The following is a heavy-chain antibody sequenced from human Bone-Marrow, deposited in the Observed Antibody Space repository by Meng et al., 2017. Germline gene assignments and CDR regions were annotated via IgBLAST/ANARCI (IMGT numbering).Heavy chain of an antibody. CDR1: GGTFSSYA. CDR2: IIPIFGTA. D-gene: IGHD7-27*01. J-gene: IGHJ4*02. CDR3: ARESLAQLGTIDY. V-gene: IGHV1-69*13. Sequence: SVKVSCKASGGTFSSYAISWVRQAPGQGLEWMGGIIPIFGTANYAQKFQGRVTITADESTSTAYMELSSLRSEDTAVYYCARESLAQLGTIDYWGQGTLVTVSS.